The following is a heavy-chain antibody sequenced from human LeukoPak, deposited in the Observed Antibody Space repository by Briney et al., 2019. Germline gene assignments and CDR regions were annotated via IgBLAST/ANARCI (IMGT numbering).Heavy chain of an antibody. CDR2: IYYSGST. D-gene: IGHD3-22*01. CDR1: GGSISSYY. Sequence: SETLSLTCTVSGGSISSYYWSWIRQPAGKGLEWIGSIYYSGSTYYNPSLKSRVTISVDTSKNQFSLKLSSVTAADTAVYYCATLEWDSSGYSDLGSSYYWGQGTLVTVSS. CDR3: ATLEWDSSGYSDLGSSYY. J-gene: IGHJ4*02. V-gene: IGHV4-59*05.